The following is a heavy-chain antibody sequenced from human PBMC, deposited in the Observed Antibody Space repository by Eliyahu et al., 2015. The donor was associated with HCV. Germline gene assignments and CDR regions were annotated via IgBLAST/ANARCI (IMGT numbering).Heavy chain of an antibody. V-gene: IGHV3-33*01. Sequence: QVQLVESGGGVVQPGRSLRLSCAASGFTFSSYXMPWVRQAPGKGLEWVAVIWYDGSNKYYADSVKGRFTISRDNSKNTLYLQMNSLRAEDTAVYYCARDEGFLESAIYYYYGMDVWGQGTTVTVSS. CDR3: ARDEGFLESAIYYYYGMDV. CDR1: GFTFSSYX. D-gene: IGHD3-3*01. J-gene: IGHJ6*02. CDR2: IWYDGSNK.